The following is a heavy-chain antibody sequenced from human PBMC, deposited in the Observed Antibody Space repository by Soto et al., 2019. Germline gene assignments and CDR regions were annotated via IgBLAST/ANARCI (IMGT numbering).Heavy chain of an antibody. V-gene: IGHV1-69*01. CDR1: GGTFSSYA. D-gene: IGHD2-2*01. CDR3: ARSTLFCSSTSCYYYYYGMDV. Sequence: QVQLVQSGAEVKKPGSSVKVSCKASGGTFSSYAISWVRQAPGQGLEWMGGVITIFGTANYAQKFQGRVTITADESTSTAYMELSNLRSEDTAVYYCARSTLFCSSTSCYYYYYGMDVWGQGTTVTVSS. CDR2: VITIFGTA. J-gene: IGHJ6*02.